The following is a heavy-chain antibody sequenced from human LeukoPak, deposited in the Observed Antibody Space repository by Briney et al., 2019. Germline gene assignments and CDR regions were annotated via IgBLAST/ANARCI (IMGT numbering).Heavy chain of an antibody. CDR2: IYYSGST. J-gene: IGHJ4*02. Sequence: MASETLSLTCTVSGGSISSYYWSWIRQPPGKGLEWIGYIYYSGSTNYNPSLKSRVTISVDTSKNQFSLKLSSVTAADTAVYYCARIEDYGGNSVNYWGQGTLVTVSS. V-gene: IGHV4-59*01. CDR1: GGSISSYY. CDR3: ARIEDYGGNSVNY. D-gene: IGHD4-23*01.